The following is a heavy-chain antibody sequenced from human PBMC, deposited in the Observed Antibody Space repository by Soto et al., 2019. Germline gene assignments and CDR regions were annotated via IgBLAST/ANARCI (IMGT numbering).Heavy chain of an antibody. CDR3: AREYTAWPLAYGLDV. CDR2: ISSRSDI. D-gene: IGHD2-2*02. V-gene: IGHV3-21*04. Sequence: GSLRLSCVGSGFTFSTYSINWVRQAPGKGLEWVSSISSRSDIYYADSVKGRFTISRDNAKNSVSLQMNSLRAADTAVYYCAREYTAWPLAYGLDVWGQGTTVTVS. CDR1: GFTFSTYS. J-gene: IGHJ6*02.